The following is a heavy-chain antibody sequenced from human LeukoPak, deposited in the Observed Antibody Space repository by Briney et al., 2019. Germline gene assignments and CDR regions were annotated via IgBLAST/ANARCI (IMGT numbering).Heavy chain of an antibody. Sequence: GASVKVSCKASGYTFTSYAMHWVRQAPGQRLEWMGWINAGNGNTKYSQKFQGRVTITRDTSASTAYMELSSLRSEDTAVYYCARGMAYYYDSSGYNWFDPWGQGTLVTVSS. D-gene: IGHD3-22*01. V-gene: IGHV1-3*01. CDR2: INAGNGNT. CDR3: ARGMAYYYDSSGYNWFDP. CDR1: GYTFTSYA. J-gene: IGHJ5*02.